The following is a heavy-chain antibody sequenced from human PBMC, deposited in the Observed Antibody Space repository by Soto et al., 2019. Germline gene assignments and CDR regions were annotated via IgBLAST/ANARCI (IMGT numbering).Heavy chain of an antibody. CDR1: GDSIGRFY. D-gene: IGHD1-26*01. Sequence: QVQLHESGPGLVKPSETLSLTCNVSGDSIGRFYWSWIRQAAGKGLEWIGLVYSTGGTAYNPALKGRVTISLDRSNNHVSLEMNSVTAADTAVYFCARDLSGTGLDIWGRGTRVTVSS. CDR3: ARDLSGTGLDI. V-gene: IGHV4-4*07. CDR2: VYSTGGT. J-gene: IGHJ6*02.